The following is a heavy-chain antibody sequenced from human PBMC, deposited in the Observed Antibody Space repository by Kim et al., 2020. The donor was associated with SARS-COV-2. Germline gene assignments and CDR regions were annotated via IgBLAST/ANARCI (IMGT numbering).Heavy chain of an antibody. V-gene: IGHV4-4*07. D-gene: IGHD2-2*01. J-gene: IGHJ6*03. CDR2: ISVSWST. CDR3: AREELAPGAIPLLTNYDM. CDR1: GASISSYY. Sequence: SETLSLTCSVSGASISSYYWSWIRQPAGQGLEWIGRISVSWSTTYNPSLMSRVTMSIDPSQSQFSLKLHSVTAADTAVYFCAREELAPGAIPLLTNYDM.